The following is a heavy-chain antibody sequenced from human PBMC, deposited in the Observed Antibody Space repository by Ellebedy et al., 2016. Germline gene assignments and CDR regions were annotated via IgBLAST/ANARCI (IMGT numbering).Heavy chain of an antibody. Sequence: GGSLRLSXAASGFTFDDYAMHWVRQAPGKGLEWVSGISWNSGSIGYADSVKGRFTISRDNAKNSLYLQMNSLRAEDTALYYCVVGATLAVFDYWGQGTLVTVSS. D-gene: IGHD1-26*01. J-gene: IGHJ4*02. CDR1: GFTFDDYA. V-gene: IGHV3-9*01. CDR2: ISWNSGSI. CDR3: VVGATLAVFDY.